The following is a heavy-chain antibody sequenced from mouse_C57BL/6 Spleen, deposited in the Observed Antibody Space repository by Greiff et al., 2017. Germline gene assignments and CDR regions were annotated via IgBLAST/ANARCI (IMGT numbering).Heavy chain of an antibody. CDR2: ISDGGSYT. V-gene: IGHV5-4*01. CDR3: ARDRGITTPYYFDY. CDR1: GFTFSSYA. Sequence: EVKVEESGGGLVKPGGSLKLSCAASGFTFSSYAMSWVRQTPEKRLEWVATISDGGSYTYYPDNVKGRFTISRDNAKNNLYLQMSQLKSEDTAMYYCARDRGITTPYYFDYWGQGTTLTVSS. J-gene: IGHJ2*01. D-gene: IGHD2-4*01.